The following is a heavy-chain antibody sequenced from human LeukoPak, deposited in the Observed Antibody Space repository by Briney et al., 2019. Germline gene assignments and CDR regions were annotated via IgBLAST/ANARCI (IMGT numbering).Heavy chain of an antibody. J-gene: IGHJ4*02. Sequence: GGSLRLSCAASVLTFSGSWMTGIRQAPGRGVEWVANIKEDGSDKYYVDSVKGRFPIPRDSAKDSLYLQLNSLRAEETALYYCASGRYTGGWYLDYLVYWGEGALLTVSS. CDR3: ASGRYTGGWYLDYLVY. CDR2: IKEDGSDK. D-gene: IGHD6-19*01. CDR1: VLTFSGSW. V-gene: IGHV3-7*01.